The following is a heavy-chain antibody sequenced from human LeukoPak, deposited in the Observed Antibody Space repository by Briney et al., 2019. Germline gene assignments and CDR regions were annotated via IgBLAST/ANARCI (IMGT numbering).Heavy chain of an antibody. Sequence: PGGSLRLSCAASGFTFSSYGMHWVRQAPGKGLEWVAFIRYDGSNKYYADSVKGRFTISRDNSKNTLYLQVNSLRAEDTAVYYCAREGGDYDDAFDIWGQGTMVTVSS. CDR1: GFTFSSYG. CDR2: IRYDGSNK. CDR3: AREGGDYDDAFDI. J-gene: IGHJ3*02. D-gene: IGHD4-17*01. V-gene: IGHV3-30*02.